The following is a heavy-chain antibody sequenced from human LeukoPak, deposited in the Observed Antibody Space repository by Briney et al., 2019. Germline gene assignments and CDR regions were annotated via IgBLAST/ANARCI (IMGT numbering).Heavy chain of an antibody. J-gene: IGHJ4*02. D-gene: IGHD1-14*01. Sequence: GRSLRLSCAASGFTFDDYAMHWVRQAPGKGLEWVSGISWNSGRIVYADSVKGRFTISRDNAKNSLYLQMNSLRAEDMAVYYCAKEGSSGRPLKYWGQGTLVTVSS. CDR2: ISWNSGRI. CDR1: GFTFDDYA. V-gene: IGHV3-9*03. CDR3: AKEGSSGRPLKY.